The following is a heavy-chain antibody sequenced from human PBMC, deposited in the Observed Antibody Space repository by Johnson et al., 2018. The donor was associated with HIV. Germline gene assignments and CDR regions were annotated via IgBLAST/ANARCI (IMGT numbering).Heavy chain of an antibody. D-gene: IGHD1-1*01. V-gene: IGHV3-15*01. CDR2: IKSKTDGGTT. CDR1: GFTFSNAW. J-gene: IGHJ3*02. CDR3: TTGLYWNDAFDI. Sequence: VQLVESGGGLVKPGGSLRLSCAASGFTFSNAWMSWVRQAPGKGLEWVGRIKSKTDGGTTDYAAPVKGRFTISRDASKNTLYLQMSSLKTEDTAVYYCTTGLYWNDAFDIWGQGKMVTVSS.